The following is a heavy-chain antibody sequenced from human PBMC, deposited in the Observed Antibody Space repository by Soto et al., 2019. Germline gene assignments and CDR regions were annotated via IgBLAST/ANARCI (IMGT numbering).Heavy chain of an antibody. D-gene: IGHD2-15*01. CDR3: ARSQFVVVVAATPGDAFDI. Sequence: EVQLVESGGGLVQPGGSLRLSCAASGFTFSSYAMHWVRQAPGKGLEYVSAISSNGGSTYYANSVKGRFTISRDNSKNTLYLQMGSLRAEDMAVYYCARSQFVVVVAATPGDAFDIWGQGTMVTVSS. J-gene: IGHJ3*02. CDR1: GFTFSSYA. CDR2: ISSNGGST. V-gene: IGHV3-64*01.